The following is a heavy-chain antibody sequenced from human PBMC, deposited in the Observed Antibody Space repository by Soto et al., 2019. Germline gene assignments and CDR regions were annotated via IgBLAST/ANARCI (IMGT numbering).Heavy chain of an antibody. CDR2: IDPSDSYT. D-gene: IGHD6-13*01. Sequence: LGESLKISCKGSGYSFTSYWISWVRQMPGKGLEWMGRIDPSDSYTNYSPSFQGHVTISADKSISTAYLQWSSLKASDTAMYYCARHGKQQLVGSGFDYWGQGTLVTVSS. CDR1: GYSFTSYW. CDR3: ARHGKQQLVGSGFDY. J-gene: IGHJ4*02. V-gene: IGHV5-10-1*01.